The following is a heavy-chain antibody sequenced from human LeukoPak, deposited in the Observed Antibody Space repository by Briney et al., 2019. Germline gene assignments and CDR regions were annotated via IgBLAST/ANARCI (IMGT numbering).Heavy chain of an antibody. Sequence: ASVKVSCKASGYTFTGYYMHWVRQAPGQGLEWMGRINPNSGGTNYAQKFQGRVTMTRDTSISTAYMELSRLRSDDTAVYYCARGSPTTKELRFLEWSTYYYYYGMDVWGQGTTVTVSS. CDR3: ARGSPTTKELRFLEWSTYYYYYGMDV. V-gene: IGHV1-2*06. CDR2: INPNSGGT. D-gene: IGHD3-3*01. J-gene: IGHJ6*02. CDR1: GYTFTGYY.